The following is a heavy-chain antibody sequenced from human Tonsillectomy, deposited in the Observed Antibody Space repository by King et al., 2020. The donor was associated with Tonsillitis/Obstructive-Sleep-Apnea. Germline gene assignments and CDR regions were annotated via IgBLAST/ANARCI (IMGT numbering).Heavy chain of an antibody. CDR3: ATSSIAARIKWFDP. CDR2: INHSGST. V-gene: IGHV4-34*01. Sequence: VQLHQWGAGLLKPSETLSLTCAVYGGSFSGYYWSWIRQPPGKGLEWIGEINHSGSTNYNPSLKRRVTISVDTSKNQFSLKLSSVTAADTAVYYCATSSIAARIKWFDPWGQGTLVTVSS. J-gene: IGHJ5*02. CDR1: GGSFSGYY. D-gene: IGHD6-6*01.